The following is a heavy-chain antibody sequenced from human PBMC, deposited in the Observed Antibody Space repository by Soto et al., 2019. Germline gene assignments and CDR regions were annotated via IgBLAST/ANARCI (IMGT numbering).Heavy chain of an antibody. V-gene: IGHV3-53*01. Sequence: EVQLVESGGGLIQPGGSLRLSCAVSGFTVSNNYMSWVRQAPGKGLEGVSVIYSGGYTAYGDSVKGRFTISRDNSKNPFTLQMNGRRADDRGVYYWARRRGGGGYWGQGTLVTVSS. CDR2: IYSGGYT. D-gene: IGHD3-10*01. CDR1: GFTVSNNY. J-gene: IGHJ4*02. CDR3: ARRRGGGGY.